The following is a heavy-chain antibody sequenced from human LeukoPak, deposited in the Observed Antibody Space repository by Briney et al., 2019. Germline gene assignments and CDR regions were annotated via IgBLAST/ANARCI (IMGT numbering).Heavy chain of an antibody. D-gene: IGHD3-10*01. V-gene: IGHV3-53*01. CDR2: TYSDGGT. CDR1: GFIVSTND. CDR3: ARESRFGESFFDY. Sequence: PGGSLRLSCAASGFIVSTNDMSWVRQAPGKGLELVSSTYSDGGTYYAESVKGRFTISRDNSKNTLYLQMNSLRAEDTAVYYCARESRFGESFFDYWGQGTLVTVSS. J-gene: IGHJ4*02.